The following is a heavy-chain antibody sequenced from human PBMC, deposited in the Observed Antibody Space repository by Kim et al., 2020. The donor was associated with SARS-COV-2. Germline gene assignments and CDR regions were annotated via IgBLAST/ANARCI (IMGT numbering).Heavy chain of an antibody. CDR1: GFTFSSQW. Sequence: GGSLRLSCAASGFTFSSQWMHWVRQAPGKGLVWVSRINTDGSYTSYVDAVRGRFTMSRDNARNMLYLQMTSLRAEDTAVYYCARFGIDWLSSLWGQGTLVTVSS. CDR3: ARFGIDWLSSL. J-gene: IGHJ4*02. CDR2: INTDGSYT. D-gene: IGHD3-9*01. V-gene: IGHV3-74*01.